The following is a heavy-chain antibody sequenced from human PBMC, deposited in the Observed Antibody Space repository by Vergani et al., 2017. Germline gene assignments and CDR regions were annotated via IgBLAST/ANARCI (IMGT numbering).Heavy chain of an antibody. Sequence: EVQLVESGGGLVQPGGSLRLSCAASGFTFSSYSMNWVRQAPGKGLEWVSSISSSSSYIYYADTVKGRFTISRDNAKNSLYLQMNSLRAEDTAVYYCARDRSSGWGGSQSMDVWGQGTTVTVYS. CDR2: ISSSSSYI. D-gene: IGHD6-19*01. J-gene: IGHJ6*02. CDR3: ARDRSSGWGGSQSMDV. V-gene: IGHV3-21*01. CDR1: GFTFSSYS.